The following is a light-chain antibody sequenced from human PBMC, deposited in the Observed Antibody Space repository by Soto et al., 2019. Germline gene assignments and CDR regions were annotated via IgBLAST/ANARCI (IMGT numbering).Light chain of an antibody. CDR2: LGS. V-gene: IGKV2-28*01. Sequence: DIVMTQSPLSLPVTPGEPASISCRSSQSLLQSNGYNHLDWYPQKPGQSPQLLMYLGSSRASGVPDRFSGSGSGTDFTLKISRVEAEDVGVYYCMQGLQTPFTFGQGTKLEIK. J-gene: IGKJ2*01. CDR3: MQGLQTPFT. CDR1: QSLLQSNGYNH.